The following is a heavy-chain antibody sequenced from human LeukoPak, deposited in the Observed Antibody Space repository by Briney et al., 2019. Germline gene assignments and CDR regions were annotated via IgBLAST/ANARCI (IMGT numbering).Heavy chain of an antibody. CDR3: ARDRGSGWYQYYFDY. CDR1: GYSTSSGYY. CDR2: IYHSGST. J-gene: IGHJ4*02. D-gene: IGHD6-19*01. Sequence: PSETLSLTCTVSGYSTSSGYYWGWIRQPPGKGLEWIGSIYHSGSTYYNPSLKSRVTISVDTSKNQFSLKLSSVTAADTAVYYCARDRGSGWYQYYFDYWGQGTLVTVSS. V-gene: IGHV4-38-2*02.